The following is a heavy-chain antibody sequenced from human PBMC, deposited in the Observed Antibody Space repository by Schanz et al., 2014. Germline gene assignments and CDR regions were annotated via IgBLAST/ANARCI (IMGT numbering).Heavy chain of an antibody. CDR2: ISSSGSYI. Sequence: EVQLVESGGGLVQPGGSLRLSCAASGFTISSYSMNWVRQAPGKGLEWVSSISSSGSYIHYADSVKGRFTISRDNAKNTLYLQMNSLKTEDTAMYYCARRASCSRIGCPFDSWGQGTLVTVSS. CDR3: ARRASCSRIGCPFDS. D-gene: IGHD2-2*01. J-gene: IGHJ4*02. V-gene: IGHV3-21*04. CDR1: GFTISSYS.